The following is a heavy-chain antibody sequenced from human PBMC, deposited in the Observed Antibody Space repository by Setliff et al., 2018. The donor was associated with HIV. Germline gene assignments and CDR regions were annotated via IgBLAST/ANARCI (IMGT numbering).Heavy chain of an antibody. D-gene: IGHD7-27*01. CDR2: ISYSGST. CDR1: GGSISSGDYY. Sequence: PSETLSLTCTVSGGSISSGDYYWSWIRQPPGKGLEWIGYISYSGSTNYNPSLKSRLTISLDTSKNQFSLKLNSVTAADTAVYYCARDGGSSTWGSGAFDVWGQGTVVTVSS. J-gene: IGHJ3*01. V-gene: IGHV4-61*08. CDR3: ARDGGSSTWGSGAFDV.